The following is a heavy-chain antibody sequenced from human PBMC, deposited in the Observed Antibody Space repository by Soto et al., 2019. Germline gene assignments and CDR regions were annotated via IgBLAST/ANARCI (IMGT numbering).Heavy chain of an antibody. V-gene: IGHV3-74*01. Sequence: GGSLRLSCAASGFTFSSYWMHWVRQAPGKGLVWVSRINSDGSSTSYADSVKGRFTISRDNAKNTLYLQMNSLRAEDTAVYYCAREYDDFWSGPGYYMDVWGKGTTVTVSS. CDR2: INSDGSST. J-gene: IGHJ6*03. CDR1: GFTFSSYW. CDR3: AREYDDFWSGPGYYMDV. D-gene: IGHD3-3*01.